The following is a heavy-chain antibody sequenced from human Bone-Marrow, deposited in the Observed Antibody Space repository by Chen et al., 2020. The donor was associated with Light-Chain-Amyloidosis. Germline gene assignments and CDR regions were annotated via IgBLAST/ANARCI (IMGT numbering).Heavy chain of an antibody. D-gene: IGHD6-6*01. V-gene: IGHV3-33*01. Sequence: QVQLVESGGGVVQPGRSLRLSCAASGFTFSSYGMHWVRQAPGKGLEWVAVIWYDGSNKYYADPVKGLFTISRDNSKNTLYLQMNSLRAEDTAVYYCARDLPNLIEYSSSSGYYYYYGMDVWGQGTTVTVSS. CDR3: ARDLPNLIEYSSSSGYYYYYGMDV. J-gene: IGHJ6*02. CDR2: IWYDGSNK. CDR1: GFTFSSYG.